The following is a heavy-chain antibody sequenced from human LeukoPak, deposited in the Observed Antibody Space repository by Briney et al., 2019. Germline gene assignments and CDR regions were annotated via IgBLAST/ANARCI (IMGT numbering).Heavy chain of an antibody. D-gene: IGHD3-10*01. J-gene: IGHJ5*02. V-gene: IGHV4-31*03. CDR1: GGSISSGGYY. CDR2: IYYSGST. CDR3: ARGNSGRITMVRGLNWFDP. Sequence: SQTLSLTCTVSGGSISSGGYYWSWIRQHPGKGLEWIGYIYYSGSTYYNPSLKSRVTISVDTSKNQFSLKLSSVTAADTAVYYCARGNSGRITMVRGLNWFDPWGQGTLVTVSS.